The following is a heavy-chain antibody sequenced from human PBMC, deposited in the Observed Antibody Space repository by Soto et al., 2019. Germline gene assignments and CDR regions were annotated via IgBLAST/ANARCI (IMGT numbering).Heavy chain of an antibody. CDR2: ISGSGDNT. Sequence: EVHLLDSGGGLVQPGGSLRLSCAASGFTFSNYVMSWVRQAPGKGLEWVSSISGSGDNTYYADSVKGRFTISRDNSKNTLFLQMNSLRAEDTAVYYCAKLPLVLDFGFDYWGQGTLVTVSS. D-gene: IGHD1-1*01. CDR3: AKLPLVLDFGFDY. J-gene: IGHJ4*02. V-gene: IGHV3-23*01. CDR1: GFTFSNYV.